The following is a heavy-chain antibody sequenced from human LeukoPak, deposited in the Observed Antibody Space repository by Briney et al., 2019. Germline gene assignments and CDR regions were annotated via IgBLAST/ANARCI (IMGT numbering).Heavy chain of an antibody. CDR3: AREGRWLQFRGGFDY. CDR2: IYTSGST. V-gene: IGHV4-61*02. D-gene: IGHD5-24*01. J-gene: IGHJ4*02. CDR1: GGSISSGSYY. Sequence: SQTLSLTCTVSGGSISSGSYYWSWIRQPAGKGLEWIGRIYTSGSTNYNPSLKSRVTISVDTSKNQFSLKLSSVTAADTAVYYCAREGRWLQFRGGFDYWGQGTLVTVSS.